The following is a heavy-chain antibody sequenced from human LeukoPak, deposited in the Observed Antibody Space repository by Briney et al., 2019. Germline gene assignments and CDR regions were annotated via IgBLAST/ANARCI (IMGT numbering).Heavy chain of an antibody. CDR3: ARDVYCGGDCSYFDY. J-gene: IGHJ4*02. CDR1: GGSISSGGYS. D-gene: IGHD2-21*02. V-gene: IGHV4-30-2*01. CDR2: IYHSGST. Sequence: SSETLSLTCAVSGGSISSGGYSWSWIRQPPGKGLEWIGYIYHSGSTYYNPSLKSRVTISVDRSKNQFSLKLSSVTAADTAVYYCARDVYCGGDCSYFDYWGQGTLVTVSS.